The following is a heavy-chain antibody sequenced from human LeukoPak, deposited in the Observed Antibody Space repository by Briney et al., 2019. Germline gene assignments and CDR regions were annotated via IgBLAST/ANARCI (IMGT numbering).Heavy chain of an antibody. V-gene: IGHV3-30*02. D-gene: IGHD4-17*01. Sequence: GGSLTLSCAAYGVTFSSYGIHWGRHPPAKGLELVAFIGYDKNTKHYADSVKGRLTISGDNSTNTLYLKMNSLRTEDTAVYYCAKNRRASGDYAGAFDYWGQGTLVTVSS. CDR1: GVTFSSYG. CDR3: AKNRRASGDYAGAFDY. CDR2: IGYDKNTK. J-gene: IGHJ4*02.